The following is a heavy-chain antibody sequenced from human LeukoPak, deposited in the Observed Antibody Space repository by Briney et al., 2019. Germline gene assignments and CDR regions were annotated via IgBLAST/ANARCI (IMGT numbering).Heavy chain of an antibody. V-gene: IGHV3-7*01. Sequence: GGSLRLSCAASGFTFSSYWMSWVRQAPGKGLEWVANIKRDGSEKYYVDSVKGRFTISRDNAKNSLYLQMNSLRAEDTAVYYCARSVLMVYAPLWGQGTLVTVSS. J-gene: IGHJ4*02. CDR3: ARSVLMVYAPL. D-gene: IGHD2-8*01. CDR1: GFTFSSYW. CDR2: IKRDGSEK.